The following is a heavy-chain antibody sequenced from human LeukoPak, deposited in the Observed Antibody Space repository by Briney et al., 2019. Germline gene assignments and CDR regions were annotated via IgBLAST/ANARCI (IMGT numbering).Heavy chain of an antibody. CDR3: ARDHRPEIQYYYMDV. CDR1: GFSLSNYG. D-gene: IGHD1-14*01. V-gene: IGHV3-33*01. Sequence: GGSLRLSCAASGFSLSNYGMHWVRQAPGKGLEWVAAILYDGNTKHYADSVKGRFTISRDISKNTFYVQMNSLTAEDTAVYYCARDHRPEIQYYYMDVWGKGTTVAVSS. CDR2: ILYDGNTK. J-gene: IGHJ6*03.